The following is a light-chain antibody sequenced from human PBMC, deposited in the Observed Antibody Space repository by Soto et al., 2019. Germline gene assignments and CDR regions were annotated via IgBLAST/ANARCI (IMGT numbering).Light chain of an antibody. CDR1: QSVSSN. CDR2: GAS. V-gene: IGKV3-15*01. J-gene: IGKJ4*01. Sequence: MTQSPSTLSGSVGDRVTITCRASQSVSSNLAWYQQKPGQAPRLLIYGASTRATGIPARFSGSGSGTEFTLTISSLQFEDFAVYYCQQYDNWPLTFGGGTKV. CDR3: QQYDNWPLT.